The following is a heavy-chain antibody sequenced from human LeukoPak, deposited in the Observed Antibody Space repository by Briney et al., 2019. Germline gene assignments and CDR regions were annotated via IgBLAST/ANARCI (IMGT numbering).Heavy chain of an antibody. J-gene: IGHJ4*02. Sequence: GGSLRLSCAASGFTFRSFGMHWVRQAPGKGLEWAALIWYDGSEAYYADPVKGRFTISRDSSKNMLYLQMNSLRVEDTAVYYCARSRGGSSSGVGDNFHYWGQGSLVTVSS. CDR2: IWYDGSEA. D-gene: IGHD6-6*01. CDR3: ARSRGGSSSGVGDNFHY. CDR1: GFTFRSFG. V-gene: IGHV3-33*08.